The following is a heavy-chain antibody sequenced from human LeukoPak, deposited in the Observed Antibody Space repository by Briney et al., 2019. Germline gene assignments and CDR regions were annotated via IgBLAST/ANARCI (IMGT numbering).Heavy chain of an antibody. CDR1: GYTFTSYG. D-gene: IGHD2-15*01. CDR2: ISAYYGNT. CDR3: ARVGVVVPAAIDIVVVVAANGLFDY. Sequence: ASVKVSCKASGYTFTSYGISWVRQAPGQALEWMGWISAYYGNTIYAQKLQGRVNMTTDTSTSTAYMELRSLRSDDTAVYYCARVGVVVPAAIDIVVVVAANGLFDYWGQGTLVTVSS. V-gene: IGHV1-18*04. J-gene: IGHJ4*02.